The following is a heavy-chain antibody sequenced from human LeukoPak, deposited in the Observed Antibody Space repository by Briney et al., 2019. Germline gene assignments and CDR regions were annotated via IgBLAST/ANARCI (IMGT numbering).Heavy chain of an antibody. CDR3: ARGGGYRSDLRGLRFYGLDV. CDR2: IGTAGDT. CDR1: GFSFSSYD. D-gene: IGHD5-24*01. J-gene: IGHJ6*02. Sequence: PGGSLRLSCAASGFSFSSYDMHWVRQVRGKGLEWVSAIGTAGDTFYPGSVKGRFTISRENVKDSVYPQMNSLRAEDTAVYYCARGGGYRSDLRGLRFYGLDVWGQGTTVTVSS. V-gene: IGHV3-13*01.